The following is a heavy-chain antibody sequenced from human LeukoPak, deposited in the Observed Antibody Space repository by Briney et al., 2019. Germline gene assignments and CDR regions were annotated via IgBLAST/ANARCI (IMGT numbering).Heavy chain of an antibody. Sequence: GASVKVSCKASGYTFTSYGISCVRQAPGQGLEWMGWISAYNGNTNYTQKLQGRVTMTTDTSTSTAYMELRSLRSDDTAVYYCARDLRITFGGVLVMGYWGQGTLVTVSS. CDR2: ISAYNGNT. CDR3: ARDLRITFGGVLVMGY. CDR1: GYTFTSYG. D-gene: IGHD3-16*02. V-gene: IGHV1-18*01. J-gene: IGHJ4*02.